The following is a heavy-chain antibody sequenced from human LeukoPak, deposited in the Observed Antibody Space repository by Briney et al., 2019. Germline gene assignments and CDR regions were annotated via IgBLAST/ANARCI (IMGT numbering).Heavy chain of an antibody. J-gene: IGHJ4*02. CDR3: ARRSSSWQYFDY. V-gene: IGHV4-59*08. Sequence: SSETLSLTCTVSGGSISSYYWSWIRQPPGKGLEWIGYIYYSGSTNYNPSLKSRVTISVDTSKNQFSLKLSSVTAADTAVYYCARRSSSWQYFDYWGQGTLVTVSS. CDR1: GGSISSYY. D-gene: IGHD6-13*01. CDR2: IYYSGST.